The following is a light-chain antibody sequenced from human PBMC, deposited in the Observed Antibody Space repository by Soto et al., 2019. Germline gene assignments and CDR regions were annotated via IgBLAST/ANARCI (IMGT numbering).Light chain of an antibody. CDR2: SNN. CDR1: SSNIGSNT. Sequence: QSVLTQPPSASGTPGQRVTISCSGSSSNIGSNTVNWYQQLPGTAPKLLIYSNNQRPSGVPDRFSGSKSGTSASLAISGLQSEDDADYYCAAWDDSLNGLYVFGTGTKVTV. V-gene: IGLV1-44*01. J-gene: IGLJ1*01. CDR3: AAWDDSLNGLYV.